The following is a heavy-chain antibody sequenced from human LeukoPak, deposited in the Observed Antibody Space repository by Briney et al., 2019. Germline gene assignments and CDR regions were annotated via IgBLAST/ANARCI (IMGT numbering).Heavy chain of an antibody. Sequence: GASVNVSCKCSGCTLTNYVLGGVGQAPGQGLEGMGWISSYNGNTNYAQKLQGGVTMTPDTSTSKAYMEPRSLRSDATAVYYCARDIGIVRGGMTASRRAFDIWGQGTMVTVSS. CDR1: GCTLTNYV. CDR3: ARDIGIVRGGMTASRRAFDI. D-gene: IGHD3-10*01. CDR2: ISSYNGNT. V-gene: IGHV1-18*01. J-gene: IGHJ3*02.